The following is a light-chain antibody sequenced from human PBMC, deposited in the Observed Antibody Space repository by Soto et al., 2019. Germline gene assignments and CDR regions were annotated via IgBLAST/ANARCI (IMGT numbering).Light chain of an antibody. CDR3: SSYTSGSTYV. V-gene: IGLV2-14*01. J-gene: IGLJ1*01. CDR1: SSDVGGYDY. Sequence: QSVLTQPASVSGSPGQSIAIFCTGPSSDVGGYDYVSWYQQQSGKAPKLMIYDVSNRPSGVSNRFSGSKSGNTASLTISGLQAEDEAEYYCSSYTSGSTYVFGSGTKVTVL. CDR2: DVS.